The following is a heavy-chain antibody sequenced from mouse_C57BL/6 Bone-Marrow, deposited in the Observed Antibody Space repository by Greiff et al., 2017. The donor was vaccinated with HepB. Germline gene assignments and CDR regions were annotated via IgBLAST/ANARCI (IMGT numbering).Heavy chain of an antibody. J-gene: IGHJ2*01. CDR2: IYPGDGDT. V-gene: IGHV1-82*01. CDR1: GYAFSSSW. D-gene: IGHD1-1*01. Sequence: VKLMESGPELVKPGASVKISCKASGYAFSSSWMNWVKQRPGKGLEWIGRIYPGDGDTNYNGKFKGKATLTADKSSSTAYMQLSSLTSEDSAVYFCARDTTVVAGNYFDYWGQGTTLTVSS. CDR3: ARDTTVVAGNYFDY.